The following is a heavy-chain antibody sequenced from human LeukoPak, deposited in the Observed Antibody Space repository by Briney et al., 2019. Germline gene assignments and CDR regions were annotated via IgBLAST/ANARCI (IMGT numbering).Heavy chain of an antibody. D-gene: IGHD6-13*01. CDR3: AILSGRIAAAGTDWFDP. Sequence: ASEKVSCKASGYTFTSYYMHWVRQAPGQGLEWMGIINPSGGSTSYAQKFQGRVTMTRDTSTSTVYMELSSLRSEDTAVYYCAILSGRIAAAGTDWFDPWGQGTLVTVSS. CDR1: GYTFTSYY. V-gene: IGHV1-46*01. J-gene: IGHJ5*02. CDR2: INPSGGST.